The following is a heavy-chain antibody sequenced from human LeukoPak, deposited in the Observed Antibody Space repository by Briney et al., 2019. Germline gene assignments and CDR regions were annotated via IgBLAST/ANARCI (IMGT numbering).Heavy chain of an antibody. D-gene: IGHD3-3*01. CDR3: AREGAHVLRFLEWSGAFDI. CDR1: GFTFSSYA. Sequence: GGSLRLSCAASGFTFSSYAMHWVRQAPGKGLEWVAVISYDGSNKYYADSVKGRFTISRDNSKNTLYLQMNSLRAEDTAVYYCAREGAHVLRFLEWSGAFDIWGQGTMVTVSS. J-gene: IGHJ3*02. CDR2: ISYDGSNK. V-gene: IGHV3-30-3*01.